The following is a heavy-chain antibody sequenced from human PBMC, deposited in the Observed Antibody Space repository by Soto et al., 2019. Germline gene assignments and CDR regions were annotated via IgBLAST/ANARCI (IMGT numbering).Heavy chain of an antibody. Sequence: PSETLSLTCAVSGGSISSSNWWSWVRQPPGKGLEWIGEIYHSGSTNYNPSLKSRLTITKDTSKNQVVLTMTNVGPVDTATYFCAHIDPEIVTVGGHGGFDYWGQGTLVTVSS. J-gene: IGHJ4*02. CDR2: IYHSGST. D-gene: IGHD5-12*01. V-gene: IGHV4-4*02. CDR3: AHIDPEIVTVGGHGGFDY. CDR1: GGSISSSNW.